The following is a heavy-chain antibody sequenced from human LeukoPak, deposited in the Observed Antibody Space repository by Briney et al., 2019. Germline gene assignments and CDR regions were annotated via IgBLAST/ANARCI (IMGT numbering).Heavy chain of an antibody. CDR3: ASAKEWLFWPYGMDV. Sequence: PGRSLRLSCAASGLTFSSYSMNWVRQAPGKGLEWVSYISSSSSTIYYADSVKGRFTISRDNAKNSLYLQMNSLRDEDTAVYYCASAKEWLFWPYGMDVWGQGTTVTVSS. V-gene: IGHV3-48*02. CDR1: GLTFSSYS. J-gene: IGHJ6*02. D-gene: IGHD3-3*01. CDR2: ISSSSSTI.